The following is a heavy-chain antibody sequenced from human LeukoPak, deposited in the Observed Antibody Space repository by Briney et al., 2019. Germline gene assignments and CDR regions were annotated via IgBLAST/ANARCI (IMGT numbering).Heavy chain of an antibody. CDR3: ARSPQSGSGWYDYFDY. V-gene: IGHV3-7*03. CDR1: GFTFSSYW. D-gene: IGHD6-19*01. J-gene: IGHJ4*02. Sequence: PGGSLRLSCAASGFTFSSYWMSWVRQAPGKGLGWVANIKQDGSEKYYVDSVKGRFTISRDNAKNSLYLQMNSLRAEDTAVYYCARSPQSGSGWYDYFDYWGQGTLVTVSS. CDR2: IKQDGSEK.